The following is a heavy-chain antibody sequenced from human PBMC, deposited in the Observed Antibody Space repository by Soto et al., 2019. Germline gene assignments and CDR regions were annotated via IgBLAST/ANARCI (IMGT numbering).Heavy chain of an antibody. CDR3: AKTTATGGGACDI. Sequence: PGGSLRLSCSASGFTFSSYAMHWVRQAPGKGLEYVSAISSNGGSTYYADSVKGRFTISRDNSNNMVYLQMNSLTAGDTALYYCAKTTATGGGACDICGQGTKVTVSS. CDR1: GFTFSSYA. CDR2: ISSNGGST. J-gene: IGHJ3*02. D-gene: IGHD2-8*02. V-gene: IGHV3-64*04.